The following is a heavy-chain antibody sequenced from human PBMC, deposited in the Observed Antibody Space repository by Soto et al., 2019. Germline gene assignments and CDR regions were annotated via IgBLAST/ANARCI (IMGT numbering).Heavy chain of an antibody. CDR3: AKMDYDFWTGYSFSYYMDV. V-gene: IGHV3-23*01. Sequence: EVQLLESGGGLVQPGGSLRLSCAASRFTFSSYAMSWVRQAPGKGLEWVSAISGSGDSIYYADSVKGRFTISRDNSRNTLYLQMNSLRADDTAVYYCAKMDYDFWTGYSFSYYMDVWGKGTTVTVSS. CDR2: ISGSGDSI. CDR1: RFTFSSYA. J-gene: IGHJ6*03. D-gene: IGHD3-3*01.